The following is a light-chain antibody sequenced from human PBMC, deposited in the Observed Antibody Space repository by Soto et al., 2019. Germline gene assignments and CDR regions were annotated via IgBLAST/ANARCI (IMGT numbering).Light chain of an antibody. V-gene: IGKV3-15*01. CDR1: QSVSSK. J-gene: IGKJ1*01. CDR3: QQYNNGPWT. CDR2: DAS. Sequence: EIVMTQSPGTLSVSPGERVTLSCRASQSVSSKLVWYQRKPGQTPRLLFYDASTRATGMPGRFSGSGSGTEFTLTISSLQSEDFAVYYCQQYNNGPWTFGQGTKVEIK.